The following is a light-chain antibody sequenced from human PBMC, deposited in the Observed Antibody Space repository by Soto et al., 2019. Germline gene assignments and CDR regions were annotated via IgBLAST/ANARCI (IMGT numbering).Light chain of an antibody. CDR2: NVY. V-gene: IGLV2-8*01. Sequence: QSALTRSPSATGSPGQSVTISCTGTSSDIGGYDSVSWYQQHPGKAPKLMIYNVYDRPSGISNRFSGYKSGNTASLTVSGIQAAEEAEYFCKSYAGRNTYVFGSGTIVIVL. J-gene: IGLJ1*01. CDR1: SSDIGGYDS. CDR3: KSYAGRNTYV.